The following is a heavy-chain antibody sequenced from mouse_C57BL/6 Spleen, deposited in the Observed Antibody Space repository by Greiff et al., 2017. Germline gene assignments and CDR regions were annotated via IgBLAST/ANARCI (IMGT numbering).Heavy chain of an antibody. CDR1: GYTFTDHT. V-gene: IGHV1-78*01. CDR2: IYPRDGST. D-gene: IGHD1-1*01. Sequence: VQLMESDAELVKPGASVKISCKVSGYTFTDHTIHWMKQRPEQGLEWIGYIYPRDGSTKYNEKFKGKATLTADKSSSTAYMQLNSLTSEDSAVYFCARERDYYGSKAWFAYWGQGTLVTVSA. J-gene: IGHJ3*01. CDR3: ARERDYYGSKAWFAY.